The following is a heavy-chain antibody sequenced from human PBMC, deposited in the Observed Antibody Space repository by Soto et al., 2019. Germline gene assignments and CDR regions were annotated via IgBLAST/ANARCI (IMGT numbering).Heavy chain of an antibody. Sequence: GGSLRLSCAASGFTFSSYGMHWVRQAPGKGLEWVAVIWYDGSNKYYADSVKGRFTISRDNSKNTLYLQMNSLRAEDTAVYYCARSAYFDWFMAFDIWGQGTMVTVSS. V-gene: IGHV3-33*01. CDR2: IWYDGSNK. CDR3: ARSAYFDWFMAFDI. CDR1: GFTFSSYG. D-gene: IGHD3-9*01. J-gene: IGHJ3*02.